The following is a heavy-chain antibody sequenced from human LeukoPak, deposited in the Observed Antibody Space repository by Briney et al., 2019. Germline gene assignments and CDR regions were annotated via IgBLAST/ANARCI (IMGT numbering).Heavy chain of an antibody. CDR2: IYTSRST. J-gene: IGHJ3*02. V-gene: IGHV4-61*02. Sequence: SETLSLTCTVSGGSISSGSYYWSWIRQPAGKGLEWIGRIYTSRSTNYNPSLKSRVTISVDTPKNQFSLKLSSVTAADTAVYYCARGRNSFGIASSSWSHDVFDIWGQGTMVTVSS. D-gene: IGHD6-13*01. CDR3: ARGRNSFGIASSSWSHDVFDI. CDR1: GGSISSGSYY.